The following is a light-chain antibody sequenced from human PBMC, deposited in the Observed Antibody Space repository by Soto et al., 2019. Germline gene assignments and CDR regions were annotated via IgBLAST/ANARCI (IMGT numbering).Light chain of an antibody. V-gene: IGKV3-11*01. CDR3: QQRSNWPPTWT. CDR1: QSLSSY. CDR2: DAS. J-gene: IGKJ1*01. Sequence: EIVLTQSPATLSLSPGERATLSCRDSQSLSSYLAWYQHKPGQAPWLLIYDASKRATGIPARFSGSGSGTDFTLTISSLEPEDFAVYYCQQRSNWPPTWTFGPGTRVEIK.